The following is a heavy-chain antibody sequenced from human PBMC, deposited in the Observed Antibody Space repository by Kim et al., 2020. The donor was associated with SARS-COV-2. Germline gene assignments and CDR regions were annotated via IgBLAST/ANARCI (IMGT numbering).Heavy chain of an antibody. V-gene: IGHV1-24*01. Sequence: ASVKVSCKVSGYTLTELSMHWVRQAPGKGLEWMGGFDPEDGETIYAQKFQGRVTMTEDTSTDTAYMELSSLRSEDTAVYYCATSAGAGRLYWFDPWGQGTLVTVSS. J-gene: IGHJ5*02. CDR2: FDPEDGET. CDR1: GYTLTELS. CDR3: ATSAGAGRLYWFDP. D-gene: IGHD6-13*01.